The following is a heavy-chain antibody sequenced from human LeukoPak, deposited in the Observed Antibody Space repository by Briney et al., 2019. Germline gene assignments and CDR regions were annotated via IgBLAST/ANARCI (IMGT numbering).Heavy chain of an antibody. CDR2: IYYSGST. V-gene: IGHV4-59*08. CDR1: GDSTSNFY. J-gene: IGHJ3*02. Sequence: PSETLSLTCTVSGDSTSNFYWNWIRQPPGTGLEWIGYIYYSGSTNYNPSLKSRVTISVDTSKNQFSLKLSSVTAADTAVYYCARHLRDAFHIWGQGTMVTVSS. D-gene: IGHD3-16*01. CDR3: ARHLRDAFHI.